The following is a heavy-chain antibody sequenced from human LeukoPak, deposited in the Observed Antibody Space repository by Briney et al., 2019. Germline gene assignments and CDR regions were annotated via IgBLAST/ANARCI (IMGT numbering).Heavy chain of an antibody. D-gene: IGHD6-19*01. CDR1: GGSISSGGYY. V-gene: IGHV3-23*01. Sequence: PSETLSLTCTVSGGSISSGGYYWSWIRQAPGKGLEWVSAISGSGGSTYYADSVKGRFTISRDNSKNTLYLQMNSLRAEDTAVYYCAKSGPNPSGWYSYGMDVWGQGTTVTVSS. CDR2: ISGSGGST. J-gene: IGHJ6*02. CDR3: AKSGPNPSGWYSYGMDV.